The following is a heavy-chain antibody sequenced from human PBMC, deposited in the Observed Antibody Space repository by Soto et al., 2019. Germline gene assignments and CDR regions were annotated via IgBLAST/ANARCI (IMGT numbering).Heavy chain of an antibody. CDR1: GFTFTSSA. J-gene: IGHJ4*02. Sequence: SVKVSCKASGFTFTSSAVQWVRQARGQGLEWIGWIVVGSGNTNYAQKFQERVTITMDMSTSTAYMELSSLRSEDTAVYYCAAVKLDSSGWYGSDYWGQGTLVTVSS. V-gene: IGHV1-58*01. CDR3: AAVKLDSSGWYGSDY. D-gene: IGHD6-19*01. CDR2: IVVGSGNT.